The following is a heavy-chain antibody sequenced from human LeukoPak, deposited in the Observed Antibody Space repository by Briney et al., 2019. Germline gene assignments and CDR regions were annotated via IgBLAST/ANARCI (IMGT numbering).Heavy chain of an antibody. CDR3: ARASAYPPYYYDSSGFAYGLDV. Sequence: PGGSLRPSCAASGFSFSDFYMSWIRQAPGKGLEWVSYISTSSGSTNYADSVKGRFTISRDNAKNSLYLQMNSLRADDTAVYYCARASAYPPYYYDSSGFAYGLDVWGQGTTVTVSS. CDR1: GFSFSDFY. V-gene: IGHV3-11*05. D-gene: IGHD3-22*01. CDR2: ISTSSGST. J-gene: IGHJ6*02.